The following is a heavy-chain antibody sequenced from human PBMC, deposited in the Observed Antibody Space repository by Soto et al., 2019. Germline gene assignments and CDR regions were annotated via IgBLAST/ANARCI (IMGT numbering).Heavy chain of an antibody. CDR1: GYTFTGYY. V-gene: IGHV1-2*02. J-gene: IGHJ4*02. CDR3: ARGWGGVVPAAIHDY. Sequence: QVQLVRSGAEVKKPGASVKVSCKASGYTFTGYYMHWVRQAPGQGLEWMGWINPNSGGTNYAQKFQGRVTMTRDTSISTAYMELSRLRSDDTAVYYCARGWGGVVPAAIHDYWGQGTLVTVSS. CDR2: INPNSGGT. D-gene: IGHD2-2*01.